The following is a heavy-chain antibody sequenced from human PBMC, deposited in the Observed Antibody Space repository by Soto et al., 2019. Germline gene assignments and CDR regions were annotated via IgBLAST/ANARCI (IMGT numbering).Heavy chain of an antibody. CDR1: GFTVSSNY. CDR3: ARVRSIAAFDY. CDR2: IYSGGST. V-gene: IGHV3-66*01. D-gene: IGHD6-6*01. J-gene: IGHJ4*02. Sequence: GGSLRLSCAASGFTVSSNYMSWVRQAPGKGLEWVSVIYSGGSTYYADSVKGRFTIPIDNSKNTLYLQMNSLRSDDTAVYYCARVRSIAAFDYWGQGTLVTVSS.